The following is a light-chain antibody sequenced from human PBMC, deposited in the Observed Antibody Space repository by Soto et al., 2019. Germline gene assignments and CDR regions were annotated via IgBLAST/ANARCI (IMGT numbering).Light chain of an antibody. CDR1: SGDIGSYNR. CDR3: SSYTTINTGACV. J-gene: IGLJ1*01. V-gene: IGLV2-14*01. CDR2: EVT. Sequence: QSALTQPASVSGSPGQSITISCTGTSGDIGSYNRVSWYQQHPGKAPKLIIYEVTERPSGVSNRFSGSKSGNTASLTISGLQAEDEAEYYCSSYTTINTGACVFGTGTKVTVL.